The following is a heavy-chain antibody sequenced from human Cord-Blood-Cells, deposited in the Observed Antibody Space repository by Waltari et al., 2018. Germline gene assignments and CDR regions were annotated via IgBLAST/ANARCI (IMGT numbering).Heavy chain of an antibody. CDR3: AREDCSSTSCYRRYFDL. CDR2: ISPILGIA. Sequence: QVQLVQSGAEVKKPGSSVKVSCKASGGTFSSYAISWVRQAPGQGLEWMGRISPILGIANYAQKVQGRVTSTADKSTSTAYMELSSLRSEDTAVYYCAREDCSSTSCYRRYFDLWGRGTLVTVSS. D-gene: IGHD2-2*01. J-gene: IGHJ2*01. V-gene: IGHV1-69*09. CDR1: GGTFSSYA.